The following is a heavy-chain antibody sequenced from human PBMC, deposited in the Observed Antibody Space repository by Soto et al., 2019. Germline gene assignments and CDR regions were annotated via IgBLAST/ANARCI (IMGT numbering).Heavy chain of an antibody. Sequence: EVQLVESGGDLVQPGGSLRLSCAASGFTFTCHWRHWVRQGPGKGLVWVARINTEGDSTNYADSVKGRFTISRDSATNTAYLPMNGLGVDDTSVYFCAREAGYCSTTSCYRRAFDTWGQGTMVTVSS. D-gene: IGHD2-2*01. CDR2: INTEGDST. V-gene: IGHV3-74*01. CDR3: AREAGYCSTTSCYRRAFDT. CDR1: GFTFTCHW. J-gene: IGHJ3*02.